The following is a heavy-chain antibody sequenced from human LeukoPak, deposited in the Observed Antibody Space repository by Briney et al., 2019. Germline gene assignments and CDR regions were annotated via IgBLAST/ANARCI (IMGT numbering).Heavy chain of an antibody. V-gene: IGHV3-30-3*01. CDR3: ASLPTTHFDY. CDR1: GFTFSSYA. CDR2: ISYDGSNK. D-gene: IGHD5-12*01. J-gene: IGHJ4*02. Sequence: GRSLRLSCAASGFTFSSYAMHWVRQAPGKGMEWVAVISYDGSNKYYADSVKGRFTISRDNSKNTLYLQMNSLRAEDTAVYYCASLPTTHFDYWGQGTLVTVSS.